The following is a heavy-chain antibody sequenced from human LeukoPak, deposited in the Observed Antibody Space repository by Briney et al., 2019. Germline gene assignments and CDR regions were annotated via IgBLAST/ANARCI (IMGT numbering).Heavy chain of an antibody. D-gene: IGHD6-13*01. CDR3: AKGGARIAAADLDY. J-gene: IGHJ4*02. Sequence: GGSLRLSCAASGFTFSSYGMHWVRQAPGKGLEWVAFIRYDGSNKYYADSVKGRFTISRDNSKNTLYLQMNSPRAEDTAVYYCAKGGARIAAADLDYWGQGTLVTVSS. CDR2: IRYDGSNK. CDR1: GFTFSSYG. V-gene: IGHV3-30*02.